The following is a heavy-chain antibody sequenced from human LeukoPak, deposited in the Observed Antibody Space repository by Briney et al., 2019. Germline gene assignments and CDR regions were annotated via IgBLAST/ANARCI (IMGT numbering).Heavy chain of an antibody. CDR2: IRYDGGIK. CDR1: GFTFSSYG. Sequence: GGSLRLSCAASGFTFSSYGMHWVRQAPGKGLEWVLFIRYDGGIKYYADSVKGRFTISRDNSKNTLYLQMNSLRAEDTAVYYCARDIDIAAAGTSVDYWGQGTLVTVSS. V-gene: IGHV3-30*02. J-gene: IGHJ4*02. CDR3: ARDIDIAAAGTSVDY. D-gene: IGHD6-13*01.